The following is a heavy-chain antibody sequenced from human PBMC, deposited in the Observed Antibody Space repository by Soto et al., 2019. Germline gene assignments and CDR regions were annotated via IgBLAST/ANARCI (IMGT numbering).Heavy chain of an antibody. J-gene: IGHJ6*03. V-gene: IGHV3-30*18. Sequence: GSLRLSCAASGFTFSSYGMHWVRQAPGKGLEWVAVISYDGSNKYYADSVKGRFTISRGNSKNTLYLQMNSLRAEDTAVYYCAKADIVVVPASPRYYYYYYMDVWGKGTTVTVSS. CDR2: ISYDGSNK. CDR1: GFTFSSYG. CDR3: AKADIVVVPASPRYYYYYYMDV. D-gene: IGHD2-2*01.